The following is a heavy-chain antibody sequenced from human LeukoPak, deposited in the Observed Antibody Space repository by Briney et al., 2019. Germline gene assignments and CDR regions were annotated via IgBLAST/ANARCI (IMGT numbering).Heavy chain of an antibody. V-gene: IGHV3-23*01. CDR2: ISGSGGST. CDR1: GFTCSSYA. J-gene: IGHJ4*02. D-gene: IGHD5-18*01. Sequence: GGALRLSCAASGFTCSSYAMSWVREAPWKGLELVSAISGSGGSTYYAAPVKGRFTISRDNSKNTLYLQMNSLRAEDTAVYYCATDSGLWLQELPDYWGQGTLVTVSS. CDR3: ATDSGLWLQELPDY.